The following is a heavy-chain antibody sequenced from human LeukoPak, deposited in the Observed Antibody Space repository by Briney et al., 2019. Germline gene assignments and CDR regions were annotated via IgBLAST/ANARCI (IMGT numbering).Heavy chain of an antibody. CDR1: GGSISSGGYY. D-gene: IGHD6-19*01. J-gene: IGHJ4*02. V-gene: IGHV4-39*01. CDR3: ARSQWLTPLDY. CDR2: IRYSGTT. Sequence: SETLSLTCTVSGGSISSGGYYWSWIRQPPGKGLEWIGSIRYSGTTYCNPALKSRVSISVDTSKNQFSLKMKSVTAADTALYYCARSQWLTPLDYWGPGTLVTVSA.